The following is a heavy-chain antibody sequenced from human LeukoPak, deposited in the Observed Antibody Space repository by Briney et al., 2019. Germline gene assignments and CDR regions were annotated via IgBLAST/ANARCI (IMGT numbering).Heavy chain of an antibody. D-gene: IGHD3-22*01. Sequence: PSETLSLICAVYGGSFSGYYWSWIRQPPGKGLEWIGEINHSGSTNYNPSLKSRVTISVDTSKNQFSLKLSSVTAADTAVYYCARGKYYDSSGYSRRAFDIWGQGTMVTVSS. J-gene: IGHJ3*02. V-gene: IGHV4-34*01. CDR3: ARGKYYDSSGYSRRAFDI. CDR1: GGSFSGYY. CDR2: INHSGST.